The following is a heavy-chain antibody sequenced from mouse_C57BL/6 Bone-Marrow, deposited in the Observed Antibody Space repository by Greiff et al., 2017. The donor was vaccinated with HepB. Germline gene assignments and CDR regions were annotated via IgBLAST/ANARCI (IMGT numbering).Heavy chain of an antibody. J-gene: IGHJ4*01. CDR2: IYPGDGDT. CDR1: GYAFSSSW. V-gene: IGHV1-82*01. Sequence: VKLQESGPELVKPGASVKISCKASGYAFSSSWMNWVKQRPGKGLEWSGRIYPGDGDTNYNGKFKGKATLTADKSSSTAYMQLSSLTSEDSAVYFCARSVYYGNYERAMDYWGQGTSVTVSS. CDR3: ARSVYYGNYERAMDY. D-gene: IGHD2-1*01.